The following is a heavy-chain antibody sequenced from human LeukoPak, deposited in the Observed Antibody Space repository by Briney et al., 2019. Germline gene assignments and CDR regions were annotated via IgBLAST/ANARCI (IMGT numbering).Heavy chain of an antibody. V-gene: IGHV3-48*04. CDR2: ISRSGSTI. Sequence: GGSLRLSCAASGFTFSGYSMNWVRQAPGKGLEWVSYISRSGSTIYYADFVKGRFTISRDNAKNSLYLQMNSLRAEDTAVYYCASFHYYDNRGYHTTFDAFDIWGQGTMVTVSS. CDR3: ASFHYYDNRGYHTTFDAFDI. CDR1: GFTFSGYS. D-gene: IGHD3-22*01. J-gene: IGHJ3*02.